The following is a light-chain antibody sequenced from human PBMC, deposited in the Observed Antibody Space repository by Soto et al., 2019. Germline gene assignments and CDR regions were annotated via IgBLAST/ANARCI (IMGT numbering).Light chain of an antibody. J-gene: IGLJ2*01. CDR1: NLGSIR. V-gene: IGLV3-21*04. CDR3: QVWACSSRPSVV. CDR2: YDS. Sequence: SYELTQPPSLSVAPGLTARITCEGNNLGSIRVHWYQQKPGQAPLLVINYDSDRPSGIPKRFSGSISGNTATLTISRVEAGDEADYYCQVWACSSRPSVVFGGGTKLTVL.